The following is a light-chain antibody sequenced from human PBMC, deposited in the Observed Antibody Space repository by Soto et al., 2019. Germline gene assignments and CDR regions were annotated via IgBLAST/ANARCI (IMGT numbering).Light chain of an antibody. CDR1: QSVSSSY. CDR2: GAS. Sequence: EIVLTQSPGTLSLSPGERATLSCRASQSVSSSYLAWYQQKSGQAPRLLIYGASSRATGIPDRFSGSGSGTDFNLTISRLEPEDFAVYYCQQYCSSSRLTFGGGTKVEIK. CDR3: QQYCSSSRLT. J-gene: IGKJ4*01. V-gene: IGKV3-20*01.